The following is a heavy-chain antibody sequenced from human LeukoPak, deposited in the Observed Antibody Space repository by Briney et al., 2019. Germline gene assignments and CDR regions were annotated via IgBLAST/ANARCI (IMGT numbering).Heavy chain of an antibody. V-gene: IGHV3-21*01. D-gene: IGHD4-17*01. CDR2: ITSSGRYK. CDR1: GFTFDNCT. Sequence: GGSLRLSCAASGFTFDNCTMNWVRQALGKGLEWVSSITSSGRYKYYADSVKGRFTISSDNSKNTLYLQTSSLRAEDTAVYYCARASTTVPNLLDHWGRGTLVTVS. CDR3: ARASTTVPNLLDH. J-gene: IGHJ4*02.